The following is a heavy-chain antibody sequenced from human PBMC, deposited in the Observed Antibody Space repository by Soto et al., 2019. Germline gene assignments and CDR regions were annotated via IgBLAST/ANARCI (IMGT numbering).Heavy chain of an antibody. CDR2: IKSKTDGGTT. D-gene: IGHD1-7*01. J-gene: IGHJ6*02. V-gene: IGHV3-15*01. CDR3: TTVGKSLTGTTFYYYYYGMDV. CDR1: GFTFSNAW. Sequence: GGSLRLSCEASGFTFSNAWMSWVRQAPGKGLEWVGRIKSKTDGGTTDYAAPVKGRFTISRDDSKNTLYLQMNSLKTEDTAVYYCTTVGKSLTGTTFYYYYYGMDVWGQGTTVTVSS.